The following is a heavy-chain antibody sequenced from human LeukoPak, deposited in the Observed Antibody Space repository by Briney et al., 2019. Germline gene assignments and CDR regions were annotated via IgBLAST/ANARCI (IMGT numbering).Heavy chain of an antibody. J-gene: IGHJ4*02. D-gene: IGHD3-9*01. CDR2: ISSSGSTI. Sequence: GGSLRLSCAASGFTFSDYYMSWIRQAPGKGLEWVSYISSSGSTIYYADSVKGRFTISRDNAKNSLYLQMNSLRAEDAAVYYCARINYDILTGYPDYWGQGTLVTVSS. V-gene: IGHV3-11*01. CDR3: ARINYDILTGYPDY. CDR1: GFTFSDYY.